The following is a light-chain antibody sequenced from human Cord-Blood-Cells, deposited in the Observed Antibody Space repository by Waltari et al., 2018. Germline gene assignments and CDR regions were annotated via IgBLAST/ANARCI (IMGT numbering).Light chain of an antibody. J-gene: IGKJ2*01. V-gene: IGKV1-5*01. CDR2: YAS. CDR1: QSLSSW. CDR3: QQYNSYSPYT. Sequence: DIQMTQSPSTLSASVGDSVTITCRASQSLSSWLVCYKQKPGRAPQLLIYYASSLESGVPSRFSGSGSGTEFTLTISSLQPYDFATYYCQQYNSYSPYTFGQGTKLEIK.